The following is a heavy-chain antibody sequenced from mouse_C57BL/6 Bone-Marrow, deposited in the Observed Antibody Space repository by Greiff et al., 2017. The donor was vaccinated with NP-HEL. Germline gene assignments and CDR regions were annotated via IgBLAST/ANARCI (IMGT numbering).Heavy chain of an antibody. CDR1: GYAFSSSW. CDR2: IYPGDGDT. CDR3: ARGPLYYGSSYWFAY. D-gene: IGHD1-1*01. Sequence: QVQLQQSGPELVKPGASVKISCKASGYAFSSSWMNWVKQRPGQGLEWIGRIYPGDGDTNYNGKFKGKATLTADKSSSTAYMQLSSLTSEDSAVYFGARGPLYYGSSYWFAYWGQGTLVTVSA. J-gene: IGHJ3*01. V-gene: IGHV1-82*01.